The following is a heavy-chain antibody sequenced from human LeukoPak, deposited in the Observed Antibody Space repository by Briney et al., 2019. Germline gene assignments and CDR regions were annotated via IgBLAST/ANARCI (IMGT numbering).Heavy chain of an antibody. J-gene: IGHJ4*02. CDR1: GYTFSDYY. CDR3: ARKIEVDTIGRFDY. V-gene: IGHV1-2*02. D-gene: IGHD5-24*01. Sequence: ASVKVSCKASGYTFSDYYIHWVRQAPGQGLEWMGWIDPNRGATNYEQKFHGRVTMTSDTSMSTASMELNRLTSDDTGVYFCARKIEVDTIGRFDYWGQGTLGRVSS. CDR2: IDPNRGAT.